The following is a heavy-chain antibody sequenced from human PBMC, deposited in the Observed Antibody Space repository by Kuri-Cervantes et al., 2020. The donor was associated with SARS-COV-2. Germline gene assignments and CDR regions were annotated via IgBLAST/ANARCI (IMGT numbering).Heavy chain of an antibody. Sequence: SETLSLTCAVYGGSFSDYYWTWIRQPPGKGLEWIGEINHTGSANYNPSLKSRVTISVDTSKNQFSLKLSSVTAADTAVYYCARATRGRDSHGLDYYGMDVWGQGTTVTVSS. D-gene: IGHD3-16*01. J-gene: IGHJ6*02. CDR1: GGSFSDYY. V-gene: IGHV4-34*01. CDR3: ARATRGRDSHGLDYYGMDV. CDR2: INHTGSA.